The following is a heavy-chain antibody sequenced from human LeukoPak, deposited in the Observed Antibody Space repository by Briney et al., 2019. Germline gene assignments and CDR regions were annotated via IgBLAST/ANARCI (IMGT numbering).Heavy chain of an antibody. CDR3: AKDLDLYCSGGRCYSTLDY. CDR2: IRYDGRSK. J-gene: IGHJ4*02. Sequence: PGGSLRLSCAASGFTFSSYGMHWVRQAPGKGLEWVAFIRYDGRSKYYADSVQGRFIISRDTSKNTLYLQMDSLKVEDTAVYYCAKDLDLYCSGGRCYSTLDYWGQGTLVTVSS. V-gene: IGHV3-30*02. D-gene: IGHD2-15*01. CDR1: GFTFSSYG.